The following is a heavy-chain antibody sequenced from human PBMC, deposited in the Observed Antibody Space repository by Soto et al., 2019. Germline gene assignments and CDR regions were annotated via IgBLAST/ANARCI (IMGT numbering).Heavy chain of an antibody. J-gene: IGHJ4*02. CDR1: GYTFSNYD. V-gene: IGHV1-8*01. CDR3: AKVSRKGSAIDFDY. Sequence: QVQLVQSGAELKKPGASVKVSCKASGYTFSNYDMNWVRQATGQGPEWIGWVTPNNGDTGYAQKFXGXVXXTTDIATTTAYMELTSLRSEDTAIYYCAKVSRKGSAIDFDYWGQGTLITVSS. CDR2: VTPNNGDT. D-gene: IGHD3-10*01.